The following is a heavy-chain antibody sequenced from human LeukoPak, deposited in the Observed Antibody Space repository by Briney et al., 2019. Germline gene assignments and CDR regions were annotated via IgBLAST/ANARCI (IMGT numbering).Heavy chain of an antibody. CDR2: IGTAGDI. V-gene: IGHV3-13*01. Sequence: PGGSLRLSCAASGFTFSNYDMHWVRQATGKGLEWVSGIGTAGDIYYPGSVKGRFTISRENAKNSLYLQMNSLKAEDTAVYYCAKPARTDAFDIWGQGTMITVSS. J-gene: IGHJ3*02. CDR1: GFTFSNYD. CDR3: AKPARTDAFDI. D-gene: IGHD1-14*01.